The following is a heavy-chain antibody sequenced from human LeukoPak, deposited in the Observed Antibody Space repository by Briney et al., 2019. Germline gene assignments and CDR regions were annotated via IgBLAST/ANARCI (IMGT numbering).Heavy chain of an antibody. J-gene: IGHJ6*02. CDR3: ARVRHYYDSSGYYYYGMDV. V-gene: IGHV3-23*01. CDR1: GFTFSSYA. CDR2: ISGSGGST. Sequence: GGSLRLSCAASGFTFSSYAMSWVRQAPGKGLEWVSAISGSGGSTYYADSVKGRFTISRDNSKNTLYLQMNSLRAEDTAVYYCARVRHYYDSSGYYYYGMDVWGQGTTVTVSS. D-gene: IGHD3-22*01.